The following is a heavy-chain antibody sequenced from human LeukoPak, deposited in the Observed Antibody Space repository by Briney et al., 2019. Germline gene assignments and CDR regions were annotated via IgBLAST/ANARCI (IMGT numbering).Heavy chain of an antibody. CDR1: GGTFSSYT. V-gene: IGHV1-69*04. J-gene: IGHJ4*02. Sequence: SVKVSCKASGGTFSSYTISWVRQAPGQGLEWMGRIIPILGIANYAQKFQGRVTITADKSTTTAYMELSSLRSEDTAVYYCARDARYFDSSVPGDLDYWGQGTLVTVSS. CDR2: IIPILGIA. CDR3: ARDARYFDSSVPGDLDY. D-gene: IGHD3-22*01.